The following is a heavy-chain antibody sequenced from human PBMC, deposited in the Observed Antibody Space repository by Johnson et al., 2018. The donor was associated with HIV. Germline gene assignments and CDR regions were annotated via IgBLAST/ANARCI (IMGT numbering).Heavy chain of an antibody. CDR1: GFTFSSYA. D-gene: IGHD1-1*01. V-gene: IGHV3-23*04. CDR3: ASRYTVDAFDI. J-gene: IGHJ3*02. Sequence: VQLVESGGGLVQPGGSLRLSCAASGFTFSSYAMSWVRQAPGKGLEWVSVISGSGGRTYYADSVKGRFTISRDNPKNTLYLQMNSLRAKETAVYYCASRYTVDAFDIWGQGTMVTVSS. CDR2: ISGSGGRT.